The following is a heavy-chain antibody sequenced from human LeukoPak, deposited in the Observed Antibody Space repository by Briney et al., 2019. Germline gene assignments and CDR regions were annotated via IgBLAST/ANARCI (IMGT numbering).Heavy chain of an antibody. CDR1: GYTFTNYD. CDR3: ASPGHTAHPRQFDY. Sequence: ASVKVSCKASGYTFTNYDINWVRQAPGQGLEWMGGIIPIFGTANYAQKFQGRVTITADESTSTAYMELSSLRSEDTAVYYCASPGHTAHPRQFDYWGQGTLVTVSS. J-gene: IGHJ4*02. V-gene: IGHV1-69*13. CDR2: IIPIFGTA. D-gene: IGHD5-18*01.